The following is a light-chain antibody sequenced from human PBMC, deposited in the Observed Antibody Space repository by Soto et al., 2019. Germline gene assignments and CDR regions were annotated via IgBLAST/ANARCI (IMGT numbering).Light chain of an antibody. CDR1: SGHSSYA. J-gene: IGLJ3*02. CDR2: LNSDGRH. Sequence: QAVLTQSPSASASLGASVKLTCTLSSGHSSYAIAWHQQQPEKGPRYLMKLNSDGRHIKGDGISDRFSGSSSGAERYLTISSLQSVDEADYYCQTWGTGIQVFGGGTKRPS. V-gene: IGLV4-69*01. CDR3: QTWGTGIQV.